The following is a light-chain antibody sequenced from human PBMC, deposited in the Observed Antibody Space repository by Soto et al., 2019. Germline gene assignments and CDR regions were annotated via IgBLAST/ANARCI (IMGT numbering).Light chain of an antibody. Sequence: QSVLTQPACVSGSPGQSITISCTGSGRDIGAYDYVSWYQQHPGKAPKLLIYGVKNRPSGVSYRFSASKSAFTASLTISGLQAEDEAHYYCSSYTTTYFSVLRPGTKVTVL. CDR3: SSYTTTYFSV. V-gene: IGLV2-14*01. J-gene: IGLJ1*01. CDR2: GVK. CDR1: GRDIGAYDY.